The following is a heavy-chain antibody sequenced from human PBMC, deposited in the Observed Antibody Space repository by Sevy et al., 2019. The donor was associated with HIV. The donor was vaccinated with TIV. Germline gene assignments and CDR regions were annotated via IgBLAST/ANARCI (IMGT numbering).Heavy chain of an antibody. CDR2: FDPEDGET. D-gene: IGHD2-15*01. J-gene: IGHJ5*02. Sequence: ASVKVSCKVSGYTLSELSMHWVRQAPGKGLEWMGSFDPEDGETIHAQTLQGRVTMTEDTSTDTAYMELSSLTSEDTAIYYCATVGLGYYSGASYYQGDWFDPWGQGTLVTVSS. V-gene: IGHV1-24*01. CDR3: ATVGLGYYSGASYYQGDWFDP. CDR1: GYTLSELS.